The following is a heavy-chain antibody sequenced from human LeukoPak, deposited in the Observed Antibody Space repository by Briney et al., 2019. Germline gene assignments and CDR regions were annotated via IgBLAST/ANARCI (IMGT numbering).Heavy chain of an antibody. CDR2: IYSGGST. D-gene: IGHD2-15*01. V-gene: IGHV3-66*01. Sequence: SGGSLRLSCAASGFTVSSNYMSWVRQAPGKGLEWVSVIYSGGSTYYADSVKGRSTISRDNSKNTLYLQMNSLRAEDTAVYYCASGPKRITPFDYWGQGTLVTVSS. J-gene: IGHJ4*02. CDR1: GFTVSSNY. CDR3: ASGPKRITPFDY.